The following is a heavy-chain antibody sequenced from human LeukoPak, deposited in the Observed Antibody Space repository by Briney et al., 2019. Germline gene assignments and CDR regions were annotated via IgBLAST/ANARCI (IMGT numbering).Heavy chain of an antibody. CDR1: GFIFNSYG. J-gene: IGHJ4*02. CDR2: IRYDGSNK. V-gene: IGHV3-30*02. Sequence: QPGGSLRLSCAASGFIFNSYGMHWVRQAPGKGLEWVAFIRYDGSNKYYADSVKGRFTISRDNSKNTLYLQMNGLRVEDTAVYYCATLPYYYDSSGSYYFDYWGQGTLVTVSS. CDR3: ATLPYYYDSSGSYYFDY. D-gene: IGHD3-22*01.